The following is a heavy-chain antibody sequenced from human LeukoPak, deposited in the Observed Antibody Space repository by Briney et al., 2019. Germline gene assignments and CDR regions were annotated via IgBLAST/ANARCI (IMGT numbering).Heavy chain of an antibody. V-gene: IGHV3-74*01. Sequence: GGSLRLSCAASGFTFSSYWMHWVRQAPGKGLVWVSRINTDGSSTSYADSVKGRFTISRDNAKNTLYLQMNSLRAEDTAVYYCAIQTTDFWLFQHWGQGTLVTVSS. CDR1: GFTFSSYW. CDR2: INTDGSST. D-gene: IGHD3-3*01. J-gene: IGHJ1*01. CDR3: AIQTTDFWLFQH.